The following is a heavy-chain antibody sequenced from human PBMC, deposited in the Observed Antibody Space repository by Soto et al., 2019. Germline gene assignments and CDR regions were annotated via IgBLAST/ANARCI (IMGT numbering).Heavy chain of an antibody. Sequence: QVQLQESGPGLVKPSETLSLTCTVSGASISGFYWSWIRKSAGKGLEWIGRIYATGTTDYNPSLKSRVMMSVDTSKKQFSLKLRSVTAADTAAYYCVRYGTKTLRDWFDPWGQGISVTVSS. V-gene: IGHV4-4*07. CDR3: VRYGTKTLRDWFDP. CDR1: GASISGFY. D-gene: IGHD1-1*01. CDR2: IYATGTT. J-gene: IGHJ5*02.